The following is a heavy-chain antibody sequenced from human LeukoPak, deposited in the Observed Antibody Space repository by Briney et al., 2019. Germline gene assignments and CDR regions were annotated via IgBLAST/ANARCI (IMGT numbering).Heavy chain of an antibody. J-gene: IGHJ4*02. V-gene: IGHV3-21*01. CDR1: GFTFSNYA. CDR3: ARLTGSYFDY. CDR2: ISSTTSYT. D-gene: IGHD3-10*01. Sequence: GGSLRLSCAASGFTFSNYAMSWVRQAPGKGLEWVSSISSTTSYTHYADSVKGRFTISRDNSKNTLYLQMNSLRAEDTAVYYCARLTGSYFDYWGQGTLVTVSS.